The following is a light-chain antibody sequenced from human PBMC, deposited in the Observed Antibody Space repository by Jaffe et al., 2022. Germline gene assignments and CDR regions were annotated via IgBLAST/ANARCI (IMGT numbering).Light chain of an antibody. Sequence: DIQMTQSPSTLSASVGDRVNISCRASQSISTWLAWYQQKAGKAPKLLIYKTSNLESGVPSRFSGSGSGTEFTLTISSLQPDDFGTYYCQQYNTYFRTFGPGTKVEVK. V-gene: IGKV1-5*03. CDR1: QSISTW. CDR3: QQYNTYFRT. CDR2: KTS. J-gene: IGKJ1*01.